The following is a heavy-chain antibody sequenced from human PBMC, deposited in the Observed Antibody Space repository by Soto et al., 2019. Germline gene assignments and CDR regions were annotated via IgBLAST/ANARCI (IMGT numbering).Heavy chain of an antibody. V-gene: IGHV1-18*01. CDR1: GYTFTSYG. CDR2: ISAYNGNT. Sequence: ASVKVSCKASGYTFTSYGISWVRQAPGQGLEWMGWISAYNGNTNYAQKLQGRVTMTTDTSTSTAYMELRSLRSDDTAVYYCARDVMFYYESCGYYLGYLEYWAQGTLVTVS. CDR3: ARDVMFYYESCGYYLGYLEY. J-gene: IGHJ4*02. D-gene: IGHD3-22*01.